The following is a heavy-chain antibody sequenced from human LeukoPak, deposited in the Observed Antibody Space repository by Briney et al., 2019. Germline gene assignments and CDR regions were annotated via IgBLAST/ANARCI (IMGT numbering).Heavy chain of an antibody. CDR2: SRSKTNRYTT. Sequence: GGSLRLSCAASGFTFSDHYLDWVRQAPGKGLEWVGRSRSKTNRYTTQYAASVKGRFTISRDDSKNSLYLQMNSLRAEDTAVYYCARDEPSLWFGELHMDVWGKGTTVTISS. V-gene: IGHV3-72*01. CDR3: ARDEPSLWFGELHMDV. J-gene: IGHJ6*03. CDR1: GFTFSDHY. D-gene: IGHD3-10*01.